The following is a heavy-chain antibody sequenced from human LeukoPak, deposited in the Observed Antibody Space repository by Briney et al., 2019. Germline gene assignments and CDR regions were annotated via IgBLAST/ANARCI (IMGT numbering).Heavy chain of an antibody. D-gene: IGHD3-10*01. Sequence: GGSLRLSCAASGVTFSTSWMHWVRQAPGKGLVWVSLISSDGSTIIYADSVKGRFTISRDNAKSTLYLQVNSLRAEDTAVYYCARRSASGSYYFFDYWGQGTLVTVSS. CDR2: ISSDGSTI. J-gene: IGHJ4*02. V-gene: IGHV3-74*01. CDR1: GVTFSTSW. CDR3: ARRSASGSYYFFDY.